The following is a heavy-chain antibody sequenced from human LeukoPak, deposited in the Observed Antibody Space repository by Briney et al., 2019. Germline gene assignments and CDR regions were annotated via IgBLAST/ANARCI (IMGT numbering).Heavy chain of an antibody. V-gene: IGHV7-4-1*02. J-gene: IGHJ4*02. CDR2: INTNTGNP. CDR3: TRQGPGYCGSTSCYGVDY. D-gene: IGHD2-2*01. Sequence: ASVKVSCKASGYTFTGYYMHWVRQAPEQGLEWMGWINTNTGNPTYAQGFTGRFVFSLDTSVSTAYLQISSLKAEDTAVYYCTRQGPGYCGSTSCYGVDYWGQGTLVTVSS. CDR1: GYTFTGYY.